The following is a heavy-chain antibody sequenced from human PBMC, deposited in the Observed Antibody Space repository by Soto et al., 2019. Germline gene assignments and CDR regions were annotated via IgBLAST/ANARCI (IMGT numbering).Heavy chain of an antibody. D-gene: IGHD6-13*01. CDR1: GYTFINFD. V-gene: IGHV1-8*02. J-gene: IGHJ5*02. Sequence: QVQLLQSGAEVKEPGASVRVSCKASGYTFINFDISWVRQAAGQGREWLGWMNPGSGKTVYSSKFQGRVAMTRDAYKGTSHLELRSLTADDTAVYYCASKASAGTLNCFDPWGQGTLVTVSS. CDR3: ASKASAGTLNCFDP. CDR2: MNPGSGKT.